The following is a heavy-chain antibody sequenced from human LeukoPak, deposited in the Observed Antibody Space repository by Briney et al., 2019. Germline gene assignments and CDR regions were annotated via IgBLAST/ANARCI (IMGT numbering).Heavy chain of an antibody. CDR1: GFTFSMDW. CDR3: TRDRQGPRLYEMDI. D-gene: IGHD2-8*01. Sequence: GGSLRLSCAASGFTFSMDWMSWVRQAPGKGPEWVANIKVDGSEIYYVDSVKGRFTISRDNAKNSLYLQMNSLRAEDTAVYYCTRDRQGPRLYEMDIWGQGTTVTVSS. CDR2: IKVDGSEI. J-gene: IGHJ6*02. V-gene: IGHV3-7*01.